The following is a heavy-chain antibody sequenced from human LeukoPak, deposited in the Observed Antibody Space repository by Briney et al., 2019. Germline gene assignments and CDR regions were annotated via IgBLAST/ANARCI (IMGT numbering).Heavy chain of an antibody. CDR3: ARAFDVVVICV. D-gene: IGHD2-21*01. Sequence: SETLSLTCTVSGGSISSYYWSWIRQPPGKGLEWIGYIYYSGSTNYNPSLKSRVTISVDTSKNQFSLKLSSVTAADTAVYYCARAFDVVVICVWGQVTTVTVSS. CDR2: IYYSGST. V-gene: IGHV4-59*01. CDR1: GGSISSYY. J-gene: IGHJ6*02.